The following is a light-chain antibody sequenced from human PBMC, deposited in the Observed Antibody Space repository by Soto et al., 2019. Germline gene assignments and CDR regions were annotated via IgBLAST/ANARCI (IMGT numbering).Light chain of an antibody. J-gene: IGKJ1*01. V-gene: IGKV1-5*01. CDR1: HSISTY. CDR3: QQSYSFPRT. CDR2: DAS. Sequence: DIQMTQSPSTLSASVGDRVTITCRASHSISTYLAWYQQKPGKAPKLLIYDASILQSGVPSRFSGSGSGTEFTLTISSLQPEDFASYYCQQSYSFPRTFGRGTKVDIK.